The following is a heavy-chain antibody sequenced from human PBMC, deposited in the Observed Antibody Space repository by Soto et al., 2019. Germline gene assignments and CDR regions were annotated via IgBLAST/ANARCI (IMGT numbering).Heavy chain of an antibody. D-gene: IGHD2-15*01. V-gene: IGHV3-33*01. Sequence: LRLSCAASGFTFSSYGMHWVRQAPGKGLEWVAVIWYDGSNKYYADSVKGRFTISRDNSKNTLYLQMNSLRAEDTAVYYCARGFNRVGSVAAIQYPFDYWGQGTLVTVAS. CDR3: ARGFNRVGSVAAIQYPFDY. J-gene: IGHJ4*02. CDR1: GFTFSSYG. CDR2: IWYDGSNK.